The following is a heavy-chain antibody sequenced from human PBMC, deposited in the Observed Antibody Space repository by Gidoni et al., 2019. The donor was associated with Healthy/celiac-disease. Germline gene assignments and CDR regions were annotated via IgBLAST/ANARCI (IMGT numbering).Heavy chain of an antibody. V-gene: IGHV3-9*01. Sequence: EVQLVESGGGLVQPGRSLRLSCAASGFTFDDYAMHWVRQAPGKGLEWVSGISWNSGSIGYADSVKGRFTISRDNAKNSLYLQMNSLRAEDTALYYCATMLGVFDYWGQGTLVTVSS. CDR3: ATMLGVFDY. D-gene: IGHD3-10*02. J-gene: IGHJ4*02. CDR1: GFTFDDYA. CDR2: ISWNSGSI.